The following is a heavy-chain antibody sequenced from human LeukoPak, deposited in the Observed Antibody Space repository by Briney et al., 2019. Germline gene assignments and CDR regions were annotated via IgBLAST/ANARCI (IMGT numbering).Heavy chain of an antibody. D-gene: IGHD3-16*01. CDR2: INHSGST. J-gene: IGHJ4*02. CDR3: ARRTWGNKDFDY. Sequence: SETLSLTCAVYGGSFSGYYWSWIRQPPGKGLEWIGEINHSGSTNYNPSLKSRVTISVDTSKNQFSLKLSSVTAADTAVYYCARRTWGNKDFDYWGQGTLVTVSS. CDR1: GGSFSGYY. V-gene: IGHV4-34*01.